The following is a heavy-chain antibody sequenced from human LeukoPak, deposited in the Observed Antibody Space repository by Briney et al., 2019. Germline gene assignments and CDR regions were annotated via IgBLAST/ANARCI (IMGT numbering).Heavy chain of an antibody. D-gene: IGHD3-9*01. Sequence: PSQTLSLTCTVSGGSISSGGYYWSWIRQHPGRGLEWIGYIYYSGSTYYNPSLKSRVTISVDTSKNQFSLKLSSVTAADTAVYYCARAFPSSYYDILTGPQCHFDYWGQGTLVTVSS. CDR2: IYYSGST. V-gene: IGHV4-31*03. CDR3: ARAFPSSYYDILTGPQCHFDY. J-gene: IGHJ4*02. CDR1: GGSISSGGYY.